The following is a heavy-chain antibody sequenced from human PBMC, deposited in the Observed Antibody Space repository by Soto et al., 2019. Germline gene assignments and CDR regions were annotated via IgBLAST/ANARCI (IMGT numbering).Heavy chain of an antibody. CDR2: ISYDGSNK. V-gene: IGHV3-30-3*01. Sequence: QVQLVESGGGVVQPGRSLRLSCAASGFTFSSYAMHWVRQAPGKGLEWVAVISYDGSNKYYADSVKGRFTISRDNSKNTRYRQMNSLRAEDTAVYYCARDLGYWVGDGEKGEGYYHYYGMDVWGQGTTVTVSS. J-gene: IGHJ6*02. D-gene: IGHD2-21*02. CDR1: GFTFSSYA. CDR3: ARDLGYWVGDGEKGEGYYHYYGMDV.